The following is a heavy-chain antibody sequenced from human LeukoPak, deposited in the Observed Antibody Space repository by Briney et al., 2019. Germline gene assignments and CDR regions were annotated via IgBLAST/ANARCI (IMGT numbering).Heavy chain of an antibody. Sequence: SETLSLTCTVSGGSISSSSYYWGWIRQPPGKGLEWIGSIYYSGSTYYNPSLKSRVTISVDTSKNQFSLKLSSVTAADTAVYYCARGAPWGYDILTGYYNDAFDIWGQGTMVTVSS. CDR1: GGSISSSSYY. V-gene: IGHV4-39*07. CDR2: IYYSGST. J-gene: IGHJ3*02. D-gene: IGHD3-9*01. CDR3: ARGAPWGYDILTGYYNDAFDI.